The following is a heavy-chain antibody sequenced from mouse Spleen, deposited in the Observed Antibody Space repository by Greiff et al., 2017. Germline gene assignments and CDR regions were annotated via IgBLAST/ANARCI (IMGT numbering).Heavy chain of an antibody. Sequence: QVQLQQSGAELAKPGASVKLSCKASGYAFSSSWMNWVKQRPGKGLEWIGRIYPGDGDTNYNGKFKGKATLTADKSSSTAYMQLSSLTSEDSAVYFCAREDTTVVARGYFDYWGQGTTLTVSS. V-gene: IGHV1-82*01. CDR3: AREDTTVVARGYFDY. J-gene: IGHJ2*01. CDR2: IYPGDGDT. CDR1: GYAFSSSW. D-gene: IGHD1-1*01.